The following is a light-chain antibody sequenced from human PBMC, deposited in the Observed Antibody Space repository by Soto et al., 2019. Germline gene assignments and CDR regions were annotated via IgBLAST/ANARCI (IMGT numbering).Light chain of an antibody. CDR3: QQYDNLPLT. CDR2: DAS. V-gene: IGKV1-5*01. Sequence: EIPLTQSPSTLSASVGDGVNMXCRASQRLTSGLGWYQQKPGKARKVLIYDASSLEGGVPSRFSGSESATDFTRTITSLQPEDIATYYGQQYDNLPLTFGGGTKVDIK. J-gene: IGKJ4*01. CDR1: QRLTSG.